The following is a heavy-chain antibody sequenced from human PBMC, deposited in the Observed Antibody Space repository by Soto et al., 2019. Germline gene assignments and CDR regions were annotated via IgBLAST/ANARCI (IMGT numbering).Heavy chain of an antibody. D-gene: IGHD3-3*01. Sequence: QVQLVQSGAEVKKPGASVKVSCKASGYTFTGYYIHWVRQAPGQGLEWMGWINTNSGGTNYAQKFQGWVTMTRDTSIITAYMGLSRLRSDDTAVYYCAKAPHFWSGYSGGYGMDVWGQGTTVTVSS. V-gene: IGHV1-2*04. CDR3: AKAPHFWSGYSGGYGMDV. CDR2: INTNSGGT. J-gene: IGHJ6*02. CDR1: GYTFTGYY.